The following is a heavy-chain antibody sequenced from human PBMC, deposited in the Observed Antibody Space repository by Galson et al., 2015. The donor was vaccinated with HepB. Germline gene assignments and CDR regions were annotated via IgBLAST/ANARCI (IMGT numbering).Heavy chain of an antibody. V-gene: IGHV3-30*18. Sequence: SLRLSCAASGFTFSSYGMHWVRQAPGKGLEWVAVISYDGSNKYYADPVKGRFTISRDNSKNTLYLQMNSLRAEDTAVYYCAKDLRQQPGDDAFDIWGQGTMVTVSS. CDR3: AKDLRQQPGDDAFDI. J-gene: IGHJ3*02. D-gene: IGHD6-13*01. CDR2: ISYDGSNK. CDR1: GFTFSSYG.